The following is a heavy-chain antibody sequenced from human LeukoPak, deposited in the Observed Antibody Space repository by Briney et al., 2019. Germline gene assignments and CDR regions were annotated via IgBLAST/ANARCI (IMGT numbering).Heavy chain of an antibody. V-gene: IGHV3-53*01. Sequence: PGGSLRLSCAASGFTVSRNYMSWVRPAPGKGLEWVSVIYSGDNTYYADSVKGRFTISRDNSKNTLYLQMNSLRAEDTAVYYCASLIAAADSNWFDPWGQGTLVTVSS. CDR2: IYSGDNT. CDR1: GFTVSRNY. CDR3: ASLIAAADSNWFDP. D-gene: IGHD6-13*01. J-gene: IGHJ5*02.